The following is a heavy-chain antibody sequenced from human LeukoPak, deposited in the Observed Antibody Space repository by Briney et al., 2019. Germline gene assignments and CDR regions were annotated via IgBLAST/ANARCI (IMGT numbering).Heavy chain of an antibody. CDR1: GYTFTGNY. D-gene: IGHD6-19*01. V-gene: IGHV1-2*02. CDR3: VRDQHAVAVAATLDY. Sequence: GASVKVSCKSSGYTFTGNYMHWVRQAPGQGLEWMGWINPNSGDTKYAQNFQGRVTMTRDTSITTTYMELSSLRSDDTAVYYCVRDQHAVAVAATLDYWGQGCLVIASS. J-gene: IGHJ4*02. CDR2: INPNSGDT.